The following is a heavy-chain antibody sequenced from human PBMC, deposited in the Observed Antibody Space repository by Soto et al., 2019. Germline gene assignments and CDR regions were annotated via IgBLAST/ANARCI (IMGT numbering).Heavy chain of an antibody. Sequence: SQTLSLTCAISGDSVSSNTASWNWIRQSPSRGLEWLGRTYFRSKWYNDYAVSVKSRIIINPDTSNNQFSLQLNSVTPEDTAVYFCAKGDNLGPKTGYAFDPWGQGVMVTVSS. CDR3: AKGDNLGPKTGYAFDP. V-gene: IGHV6-1*01. J-gene: IGHJ5*02. D-gene: IGHD5-12*01. CDR1: GDSVSSNTAS. CDR2: TYFRSKWYN.